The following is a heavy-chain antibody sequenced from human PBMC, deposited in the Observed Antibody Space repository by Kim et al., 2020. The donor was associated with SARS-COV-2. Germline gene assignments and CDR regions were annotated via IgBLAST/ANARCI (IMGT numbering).Heavy chain of an antibody. CDR3: ASFARLPWPRGLLTTVANVVDY. Sequence: SVKVSCKASGGTFSSYAISWVRQAPGQGLEWMGGIIPIFGTANYAQKFQGRVTITADESTSTAYMELSSLRSEDTAVYYCASFARLPWPRGLLTTVANVVDYWGQGTLVTVSS. V-gene: IGHV1-69*13. CDR1: GGTFSSYA. CDR2: IIPIFGTA. D-gene: IGHD4-17*01. J-gene: IGHJ4*02.